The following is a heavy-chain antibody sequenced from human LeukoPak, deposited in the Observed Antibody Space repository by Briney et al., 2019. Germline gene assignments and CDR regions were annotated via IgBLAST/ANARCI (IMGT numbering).Heavy chain of an antibody. V-gene: IGHV3-30*02. J-gene: IGHJ6*03. CDR2: IQYDGSNE. CDR1: GFSFSRYG. Sequence: GGSLRLSCAASGFSFSRYGMHWVRQAPGKGLEWVAYIQYDGSNEQHANSVKGRFSISRDSSKNTLYLQMNSLRAEDTAVYYCAKDRCSNGIGCFYYYMDVWGKGTTVTISS. CDR3: AKDRCSNGIGCFYYYMDV. D-gene: IGHD2-8*01.